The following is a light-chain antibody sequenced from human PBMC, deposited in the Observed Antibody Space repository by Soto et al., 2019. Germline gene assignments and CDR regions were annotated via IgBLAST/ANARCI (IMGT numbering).Light chain of an antibody. Sequence: DIQMTQSPSSLSASLGDRVTITCRASQGIGVYFAWFQQKPGNVPRLLIYAASTLQSGVPSRFSGSGSGTDFTLTISSLQPEDVATYYGQKYNSAPLTFGGGSKVEIK. V-gene: IGKV1-27*01. CDR3: QKYNSAPLT. CDR1: QGIGVY. J-gene: IGKJ4*01. CDR2: AAS.